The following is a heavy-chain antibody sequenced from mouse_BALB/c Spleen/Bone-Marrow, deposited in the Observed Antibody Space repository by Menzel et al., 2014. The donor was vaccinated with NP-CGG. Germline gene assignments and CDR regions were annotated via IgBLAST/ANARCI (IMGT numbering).Heavy chain of an antibody. CDR1: GFTFSSFG. V-gene: IGHV5-17*02. CDR2: ISSGSSTI. J-gene: IGHJ2*01. D-gene: IGHD4-1*01. CDR3: TRGGNWEDFDY. Sequence: EVHLVESGGGLAQPGGSRKLSCAASGFTFSSFGMHWVRQAPERGLEWVAYISSGSSTIFYADTVKGRFTISRDNPKNTLFLQMTSLRSEDTAMYYCTRGGNWEDFDYWGQGTTLTVSS.